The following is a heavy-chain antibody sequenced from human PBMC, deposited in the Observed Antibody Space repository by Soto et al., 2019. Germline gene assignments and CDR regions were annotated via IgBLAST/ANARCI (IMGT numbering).Heavy chain of an antibody. V-gene: IGHV1-2*04. CDR1: GYTFTGYY. J-gene: IGHJ3*02. CDR3: ARDLGDSGYESDAFDI. CDR2: INPNSGGT. Sequence: QVQLVQSGAEVKKPGASVKVSCKASGYTFTGYYMHWVRQAPGQGLEWMGRINPNSGGTNYAQKFQGWVTMTRDTSISTAYMELSRLRSDDTAVYYCARDLGDSGYESDAFDIWGQGTMVTVSS. D-gene: IGHD5-12*01.